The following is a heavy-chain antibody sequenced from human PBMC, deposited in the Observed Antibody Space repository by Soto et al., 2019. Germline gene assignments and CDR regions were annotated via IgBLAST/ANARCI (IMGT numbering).Heavy chain of an antibody. CDR1: GFTFRSSA. CDR3: ATGAYCSGGSCSDYYYYYYGMDL. D-gene: IGHD2-15*01. Sequence: GASVKVSWKTSGFTFRSSAVQWVRQARGQRLEWIGWLVVGTGNTNYAQKFQQRVTISSDRSTNTVSMELSSLTSEDTAVYYCATGAYCSGGSCSDYYYYYYGMDLWGQGTTVTVSS. J-gene: IGHJ6*02. CDR2: LVVGTGNT. V-gene: IGHV1-58*01.